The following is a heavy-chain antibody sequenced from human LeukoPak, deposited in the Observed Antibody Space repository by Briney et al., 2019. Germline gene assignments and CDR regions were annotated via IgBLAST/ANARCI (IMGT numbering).Heavy chain of an antibody. J-gene: IGHJ6*02. Sequence: GASVKVSCKASGYTFTSYDINWVRQATGQGLEWMGWMNPNSGNTGYAQKFQGRVTMTRNTSISTAYMELSSLRSEDTAVYYCARDHYGSGSYNYYYYGMDVWGQGTTVTVSS. CDR1: GYTFTSYD. CDR2: MNPNSGNT. CDR3: ARDHYGSGSYNYYYYGMDV. D-gene: IGHD3-10*01. V-gene: IGHV1-8*01.